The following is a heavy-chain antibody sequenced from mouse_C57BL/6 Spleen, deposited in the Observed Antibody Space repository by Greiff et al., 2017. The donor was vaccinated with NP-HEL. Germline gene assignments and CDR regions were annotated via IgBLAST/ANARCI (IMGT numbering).Heavy chain of an antibody. D-gene: IGHD1-1*01. J-gene: IGHJ3*01. Sequence: VQVVESGPGLVAPSQSLSISCTVSGFSFTSYGVSWVRQPPGKGLEWLGVIWGDGSTTYHSAPISRLSIRKDNSKSQVFLRLNSLQTDDTATYSSAKPDDGSSQFAYWGQGTLVTVSA. CDR2: IWGDGST. CDR1: GFSFTSYG. CDR3: AKPDDGSSQFAY. V-gene: IGHV2-3*01.